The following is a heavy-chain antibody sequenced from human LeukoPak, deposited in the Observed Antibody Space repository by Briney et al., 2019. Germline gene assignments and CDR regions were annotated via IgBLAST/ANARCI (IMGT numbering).Heavy chain of an antibody. CDR3: ATDLEVCSGGSCYSGY. Sequence: ASVKVSCKVSGYTFTDYYMHWVQQAPAKGLEWMGLVDPEDGETIYAEKFQGRVTITADTSTDTAYMELSSLRSEDTAVYYCATDLEVCSGGSCYSGYWGQGTLVTVSS. CDR2: VDPEDGET. V-gene: IGHV1-69-2*01. CDR1: GYTFTDYY. D-gene: IGHD2-15*01. J-gene: IGHJ4*02.